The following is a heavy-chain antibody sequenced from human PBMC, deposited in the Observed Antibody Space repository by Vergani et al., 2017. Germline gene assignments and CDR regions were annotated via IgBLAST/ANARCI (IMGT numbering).Heavy chain of an antibody. CDR1: GYTFTYRY. D-gene: IGHD4-17*01. CDR2: ISAYNGNT. V-gene: IGHV1-18*04. J-gene: IGHJ6*02. CDR3: ARVGESYYYYYGMDV. Sequence: QMQLVQSGAEVKKTGSSVKVSCKASGYTFTYRYLHWVRQAPGQGLEWMGWISAYNGNTNYAQKLQGRVTMTTDTSTSTAYMELRSLRSDDTAVYYCARVGESYYYYYGMDVWGQGTTVTVSS.